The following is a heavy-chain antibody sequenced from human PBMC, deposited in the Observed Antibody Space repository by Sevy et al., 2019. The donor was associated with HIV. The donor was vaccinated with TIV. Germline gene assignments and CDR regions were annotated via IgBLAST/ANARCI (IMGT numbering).Heavy chain of an antibody. D-gene: IGHD6-6*01. CDR3: ARDGSSSPGNP. CDR2: ISYDGSNK. Sequence: GGSLRLSCAASGFTFSSYAMHWVRQAPGKGLEWVAVISYDGSNKYYADSVKGRFTISRDNSKNTLYLQMNSLRAEDTAGYYCARDGSSSPGNPWGQGTLVTVSS. CDR1: GFTFSSYA. J-gene: IGHJ5*02. V-gene: IGHV3-30*04.